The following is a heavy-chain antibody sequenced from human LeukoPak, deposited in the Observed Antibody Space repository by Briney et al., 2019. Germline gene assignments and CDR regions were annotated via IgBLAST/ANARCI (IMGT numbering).Heavy chain of an antibody. CDR2: IYYSGST. V-gene: IGHV4-59*01. CDR1: GGSISSYY. CDR3: ARVRIGFDY. Sequence: PSETLSLTCTVSGGSISSYYWSWIRQPPGKGLEWIGYIYYSGSTNYNPSHKSRVTISVDTSKDQFSLKLSSVTAADTAVYYCARVRIGFDYWGQGTLVTVSS. J-gene: IGHJ4*02. D-gene: IGHD2-15*01.